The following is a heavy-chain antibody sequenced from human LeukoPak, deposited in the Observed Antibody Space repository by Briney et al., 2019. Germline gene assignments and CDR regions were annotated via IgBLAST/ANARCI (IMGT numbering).Heavy chain of an antibody. CDR2: IYYSGST. CDR1: GGSFSGYY. Sequence: SETLSLTCAVYGGSFSGYYWSWIREPPGKGLEWIGHIYYSGSTNYNPSLKSRVTISVDTSKNQFSLKLSSVTAADTAVYYCAGSIAVAGIDYWGQGTLVTVSS. CDR3: AGSIAVAGIDY. D-gene: IGHD6-19*01. V-gene: IGHV4-59*01. J-gene: IGHJ4*02.